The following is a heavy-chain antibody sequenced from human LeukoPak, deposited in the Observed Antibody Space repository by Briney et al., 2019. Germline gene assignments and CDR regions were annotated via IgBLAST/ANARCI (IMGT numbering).Heavy chain of an antibody. V-gene: IGHV3-23*01. CDR1: AFSITTHA. J-gene: IGHJ4*02. D-gene: IGHD2-8*01. Sequence: GGSLRLSCSASAFSITTHAISWVRKAPGKGLEWVSGISGSGEKTYYADFAKGRFTIFRDTSRNTIYLQMNSLRAEDTAVYFCAKRQGVGNSGPFDFWGQGTQVTVSS. CDR2: ISGSGEKT. CDR3: AKRQGVGNSGPFDF.